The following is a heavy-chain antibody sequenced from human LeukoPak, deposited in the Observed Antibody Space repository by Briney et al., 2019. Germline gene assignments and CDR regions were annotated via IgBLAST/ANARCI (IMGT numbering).Heavy chain of an antibody. Sequence: SETLSLTCTVSGGSISSSSYYWGWIRQPPGKGLEWIGYIYYSGSTNYNPSLKSRVTISVDTSKNQFSLKLSSVTAADTAVYYCARHKLLSRPDIVVVPAALPYGMDVWGQGTTVTVSS. CDR3: ARHKLLSRPDIVVVPAALPYGMDV. CDR2: IYYSGST. CDR1: GGSISSSSYY. J-gene: IGHJ6*02. V-gene: IGHV4-61*05. D-gene: IGHD2-2*01.